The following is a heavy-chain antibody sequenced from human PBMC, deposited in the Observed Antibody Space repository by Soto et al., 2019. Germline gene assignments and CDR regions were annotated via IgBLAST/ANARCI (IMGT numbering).Heavy chain of an antibody. J-gene: IGHJ4*02. D-gene: IGHD1-1*01. CDR1: GFPFSNYA. Sequence: GGSLRLSCVASGFPFSNYAMTWVRQAPGKGLEWVSALSGSGVSTYYADSMKGRVTISRDNSKSTLYLQMNSLRAEDTAVYFSVKDRVPDSRWNFDYWGQGTLVTVSS. CDR2: LSGSGVST. V-gene: IGHV3-23*01. CDR3: VKDRVPDSRWNFDY.